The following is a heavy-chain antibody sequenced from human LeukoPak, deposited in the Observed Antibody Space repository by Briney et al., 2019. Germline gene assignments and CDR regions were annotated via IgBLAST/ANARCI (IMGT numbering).Heavy chain of an antibody. Sequence: ASVKVSCKASGGTFSSYAISWVRQAPGQGLEWMGGIIPIFGTANYAQKFQGRVTITTDESTSTAYMELSSLRSEDTAVYYCARGGYDSSGYYRHFDYWGQGTLVTVSS. CDR1: GGTFSSYA. J-gene: IGHJ4*02. V-gene: IGHV1-69*05. D-gene: IGHD3-22*01. CDR2: IIPIFGTA. CDR3: ARGGYDSSGYYRHFDY.